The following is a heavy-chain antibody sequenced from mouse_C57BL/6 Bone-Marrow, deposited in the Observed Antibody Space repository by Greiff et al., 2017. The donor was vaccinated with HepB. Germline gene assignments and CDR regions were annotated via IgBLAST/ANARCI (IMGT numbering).Heavy chain of an antibody. Sequence: QVQLQQPGAELVRPGSSVKLSCKASGYTFTSYWMDWVKQRPGQGLEWIGNIYPSDSETHYNQKFKDKATLTVDKSSSTAYMQLSSLTSEDSAVYYCARDYYGSRGYYAMDYWGQGTSVTVSS. CDR2: IYPSDSET. J-gene: IGHJ4*01. D-gene: IGHD1-1*01. V-gene: IGHV1-61*01. CDR1: GYTFTSYW. CDR3: ARDYYGSRGYYAMDY.